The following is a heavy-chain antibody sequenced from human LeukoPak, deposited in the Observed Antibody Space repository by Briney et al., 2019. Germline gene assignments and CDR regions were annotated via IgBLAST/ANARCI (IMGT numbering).Heavy chain of an antibody. D-gene: IGHD3-10*01. CDR2: IRYDGSNK. Sequence: GGSLTLSCAASGFTFDDYTMHWVRQAPGKGLEWVAFIRYDGSNKYYADSVKGRFTISRDNSKNTLYLQMNSLRAEDTAVYYCAKDEGRSDRYGSGSYLPYWGQGTLVTVSS. J-gene: IGHJ4*02. CDR3: AKDEGRSDRYGSGSYLPY. CDR1: GFTFDDYT. V-gene: IGHV3-30*02.